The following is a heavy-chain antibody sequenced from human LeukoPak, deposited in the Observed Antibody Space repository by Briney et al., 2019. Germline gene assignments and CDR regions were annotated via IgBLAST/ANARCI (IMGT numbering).Heavy chain of an antibody. D-gene: IGHD3-10*01. CDR3: ARVSYYYGSGTDTFDI. Sequence: VSGPTLVNPTQTLTLTCTFSGFSLSTSGMCVSWIRQPPGKALEWLARIDWNDDKYYSTSLKTRLTISKDTSKSRVVLTMTNVDPVDTATYYCARVSYYYGSGTDTFDIWGQGTMVTVSS. J-gene: IGHJ3*02. CDR1: GFSLSTSGMC. CDR2: IDWNDDK. V-gene: IGHV2-70*11.